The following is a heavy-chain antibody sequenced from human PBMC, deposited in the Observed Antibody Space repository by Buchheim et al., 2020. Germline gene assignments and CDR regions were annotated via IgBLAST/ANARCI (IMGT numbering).Heavy chain of an antibody. D-gene: IGHD2-2*03. J-gene: IGHJ6*02. CDR2: ISSSSSTI. Sequence: EVQLVESGGGLVQPGGSLRLSCAASGFTFSSYSMNWVRQAPGKGLEWVSYISSSSSTIYYADSVKGRFTISRDNAKNSLYLPMNSLRAEDTAVYYCASTMDIVVVPAAMGDYYYYGMDVWGQGTT. V-gene: IGHV3-48*01. CDR1: GFTFSSYS. CDR3: ASTMDIVVVPAAMGDYYYYGMDV.